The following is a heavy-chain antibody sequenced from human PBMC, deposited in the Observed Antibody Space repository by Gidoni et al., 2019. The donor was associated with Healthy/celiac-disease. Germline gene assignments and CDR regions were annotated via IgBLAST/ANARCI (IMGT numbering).Heavy chain of an antibody. CDR1: GFTFSRYS. J-gene: IGHJ6*02. CDR3: ARDSITMVRGSYYYGMDV. D-gene: IGHD3-10*01. Sequence: EVQLVESGGGLVKPGGSLRLSCAASGFTFSRYSMNWVRQAPGKGLEWVSSISSSSSYIYYADSVKGRFTISRDNAKNSLYLKMNSLRAEDTAVYYCARDSITMVRGSYYYGMDVWGQGTTVTVSS. CDR2: ISSSSSYI. V-gene: IGHV3-21*01.